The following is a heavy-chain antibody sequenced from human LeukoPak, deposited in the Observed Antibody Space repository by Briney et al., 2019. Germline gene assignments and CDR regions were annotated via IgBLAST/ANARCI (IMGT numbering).Heavy chain of an antibody. CDR2: IRYDGSNK. Sequence: GGSLNLSCQASGSTFRSFGMHWVRQAPGKGLGGVAFIRYDGSNKYYADSVKGRFTISRGNAKNSLYLQMNSLRAEDTAIYYCARLWESNFSAFGPWGQGTLVIVSS. CDR1: GSTFRSFG. J-gene: IGHJ5*02. V-gene: IGHV3-30*02. D-gene: IGHD3-16*01. CDR3: ARLWESNFSAFGP.